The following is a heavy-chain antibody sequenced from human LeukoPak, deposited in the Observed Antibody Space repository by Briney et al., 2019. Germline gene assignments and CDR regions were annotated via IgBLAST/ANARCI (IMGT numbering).Heavy chain of an antibody. J-gene: IGHJ6*03. Sequence: ASVKVSCKASGYTFTSYDINWVQQATGQGLEWMGWMNPNSGNTGYAQKFQGRVTITRNTSISTAYMELSSLRSEDTAVYYCARGLIVGAAYYYYYMDVWGKGTTVTVSS. CDR3: ARGLIVGAAYYYYYMDV. CDR1: GYTFTSYD. CDR2: MNPNSGNT. V-gene: IGHV1-8*01. D-gene: IGHD1-26*01.